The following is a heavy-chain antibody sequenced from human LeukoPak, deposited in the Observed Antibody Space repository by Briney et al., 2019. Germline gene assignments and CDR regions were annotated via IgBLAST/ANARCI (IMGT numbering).Heavy chain of an antibody. J-gene: IGHJ4*02. V-gene: IGHV4-34*08. CDR2: INHSGST. D-gene: IGHD5-18*01. Sequence: PGGSLRLSCAASGFTFSSYWMSWVRQPPGKGLEWIGEINHSGSTNYNPSLKSRVTISVDTSKNQFSLKLSSVTAADTAVYYCAGTWIQLWLRRSYFDYWGQGTLVTVSS. CDR1: GFTFSSYW. CDR3: AGTWIQLWLRRSYFDY.